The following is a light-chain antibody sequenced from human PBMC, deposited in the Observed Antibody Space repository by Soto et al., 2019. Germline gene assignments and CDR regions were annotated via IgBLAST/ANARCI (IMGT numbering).Light chain of an antibody. Sequence: EIVLTQSPGTLSLSPGERATLSCRASQSVSSSYLAWYQQKPGQAPRLLIYGASSRATGIPDRFSGSGSGTDFTLTISRREPADFVVYYCQQYGRSPDTFGQGTKLEIK. CDR1: QSVSSSY. V-gene: IGKV3-20*01. CDR2: GAS. CDR3: QQYGRSPDT. J-gene: IGKJ2*01.